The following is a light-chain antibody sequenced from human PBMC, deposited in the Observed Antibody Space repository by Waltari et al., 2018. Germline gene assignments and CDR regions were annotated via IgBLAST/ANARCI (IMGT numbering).Light chain of an antibody. V-gene: IGKV1-6*02. CDR2: AAS. Sequence: AIQMTQSPSSLSASVGDRVTITCRATQGIRDDLGWFQHKPGKAPRLLIYAASRLQSGVPSRFGGSASGTDFTLTISSLQPEDFATYYCLQDNSYPFTFGGGTKVEIK. J-gene: IGKJ4*01. CDR1: QGIRDD. CDR3: LQDNSYPFT.